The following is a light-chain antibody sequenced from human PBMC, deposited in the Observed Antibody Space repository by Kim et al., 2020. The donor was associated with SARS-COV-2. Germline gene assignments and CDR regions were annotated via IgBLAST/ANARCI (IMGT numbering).Light chain of an antibody. CDR2: RNN. CDR3: AAWDDSLSGVV. V-gene: IGLV1-47*01. Sequence: GQRVTISWSGSRSNIGSNYVYWYQQLPGTAPKLLIYRNNQRPSGVPDRFSGSKSGTSASLAISGLRSEDEGGYYCAAWDDSLSGVVFGGGTQLTVL. J-gene: IGLJ2*01. CDR1: RSNIGSNY.